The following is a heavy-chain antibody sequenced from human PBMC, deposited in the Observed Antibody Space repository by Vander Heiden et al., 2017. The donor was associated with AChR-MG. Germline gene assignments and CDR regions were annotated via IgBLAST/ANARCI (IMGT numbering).Heavy chain of an antibody. Sequence: QVQLVESGGGVVQPGRSLGLSCAASGLTFSSYGMHWVRQAPGKGLEWVAVISYDGSNKYYADSVKGRFTISRDNSKNTLYLQMNSLRAEDTAVYYCAKIGDGDLPADYWGQGTLVTVSS. CDR1: GLTFSSYG. CDR2: ISYDGSNK. CDR3: AKIGDGDLPADY. D-gene: IGHD4-17*01. J-gene: IGHJ4*02. V-gene: IGHV3-30*18.